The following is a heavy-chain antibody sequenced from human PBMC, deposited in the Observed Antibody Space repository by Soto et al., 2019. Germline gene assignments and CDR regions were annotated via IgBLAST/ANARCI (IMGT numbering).Heavy chain of an antibody. CDR1: GFAFSDYA. J-gene: IGHJ4*02. CDR2: IGGGAGDT. V-gene: IGHV3-23*01. CDR3: ATSAAAGPFDY. Sequence: GGSLRLSFAASGFAFSDYAMNWVRQAPGKGLEWVSAIGGGAGDTYYADSVKGRFTISRDNAKNSLYLQMNSLRAEDTAVYYCATSAAAGPFDYWGQGTLVTVSS. D-gene: IGHD6-13*01.